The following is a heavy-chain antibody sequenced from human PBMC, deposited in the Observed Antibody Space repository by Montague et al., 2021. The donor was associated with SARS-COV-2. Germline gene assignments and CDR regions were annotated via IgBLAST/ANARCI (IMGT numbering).Heavy chain of an antibody. Sequence: SLRLSCAASGFTFSQYPMHWVRQAPGKGLEWVSSIGARGDSTYYADSVKGRFTVSRDNSKSTLYLQMNSLRREDTAVYYCASAYILNKWYEAYWGQGTLVTVPS. CDR2: IGARGDST. J-gene: IGHJ4*02. V-gene: IGHV3-23*01. CDR3: ASAYILNKWYEAY. D-gene: IGHD2-15*01. CDR1: GFTFSQYP.